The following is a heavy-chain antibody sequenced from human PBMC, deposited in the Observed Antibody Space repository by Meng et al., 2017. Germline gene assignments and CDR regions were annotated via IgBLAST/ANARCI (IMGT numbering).Heavy chain of an antibody. CDR2: INHSGST. V-gene: IGHV4-34*01. D-gene: IGHD3-10*01. CDR3: ARGRGGNPNRGGRMYYFDY. CDR1: GGSFSGYS. Sequence: VQQHQWGASVLKPSETLSPTCAVHGGSFSGYSWSWIRQPPGKGLEWIGEINHSGSTNYNPSLKSRVTISVDTSKNQFSLKLSSVTAADTAVYYCARGRGGNPNRGGRMYYFDYWGQGTLVTVSS. J-gene: IGHJ4*02.